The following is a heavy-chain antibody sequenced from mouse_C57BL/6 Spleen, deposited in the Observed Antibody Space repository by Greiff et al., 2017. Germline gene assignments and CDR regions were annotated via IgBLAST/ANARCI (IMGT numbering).Heavy chain of an antibody. Sequence: QVQLKQSGPELVKPGASVKISCKASGYAFSSSWLNWVKRRPGKGLEGIGRIYPGDGDTNYNGKFKGKATLPADKASSTAYMQLSSLTSEDSAVYFCARRGGDAMDYWGQGTSVTVSS. CDR1: GYAFSSSW. CDR3: ARRGGDAMDY. V-gene: IGHV1-82*01. J-gene: IGHJ4*01. CDR2: IYPGDGDT.